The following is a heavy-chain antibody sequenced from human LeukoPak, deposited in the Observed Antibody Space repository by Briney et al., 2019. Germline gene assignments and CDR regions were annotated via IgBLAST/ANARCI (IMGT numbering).Heavy chain of an antibody. V-gene: IGHV3-23*01. J-gene: IGHJ4*02. CDR2: ISDSGGRT. CDR3: AKRGVVVRVILVGFHKEAYYFDS. CDR1: GITLSNYG. Sequence: GGSLRLFCAVSGITLSNYGMSWVRQAPGKGLEWVAGISDSGGRTNYADSVKGRFTISRDNPKNTLYLQMNSLRAEDTAVYFCAKRGVVVRVILVGFHKEAYYFDSWGQGALVTVSS. D-gene: IGHD3-10*01.